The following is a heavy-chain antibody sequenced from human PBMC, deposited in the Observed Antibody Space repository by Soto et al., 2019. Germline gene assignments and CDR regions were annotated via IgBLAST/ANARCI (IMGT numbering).Heavy chain of an antibody. J-gene: IGHJ6*02. Sequence: GGSLRLSCAASGFTFSSYGMHWVRQAPGKGLEWVAVIWYDGSNRYYADSVKGRFTISRDNSKNTLYLQMNSLRAEDTAVYYCAREGVERGIAADAYYYYGMDVWGQGTTVTVSS. CDR1: GFTFSSYG. D-gene: IGHD6-13*01. CDR2: IWYDGSNR. V-gene: IGHV3-33*01. CDR3: AREGVERGIAADAYYYYGMDV.